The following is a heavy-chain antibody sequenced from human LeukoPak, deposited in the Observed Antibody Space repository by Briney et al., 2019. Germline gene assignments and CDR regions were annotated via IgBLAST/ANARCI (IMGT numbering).Heavy chain of an antibody. CDR1: GFTFSSYS. V-gene: IGHV3-21*01. D-gene: IGHD6-6*01. J-gene: IGHJ4*02. Sequence: GGSLRLSCAASGFTFSSYSMNWVRQAPGKGLEWVSSISSGGSYIYYADSVKGRFTISRDDAKNSLYLQMNSLRAEDTAVYYCATSLQVVVDYWGQGTLVTVSS. CDR3: ATSLQVVVDY. CDR2: ISSGGSYI.